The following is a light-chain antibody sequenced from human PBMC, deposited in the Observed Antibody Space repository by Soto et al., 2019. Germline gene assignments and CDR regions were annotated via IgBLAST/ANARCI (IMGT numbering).Light chain of an antibody. CDR3: QQYSSYSEFT. Sequence: DIQMTQSPSTLSASVGDRVIITCRASQGIGVWLAWYQQKPGKAPKLLIYQTSTLESGVPSRFSGSGSGTEFAPTISCLQPHDFAAYYCQQYSSYSEFTFGPGTKVDIK. CDR2: QTS. CDR1: QGIGVW. V-gene: IGKV1-5*03. J-gene: IGKJ3*01.